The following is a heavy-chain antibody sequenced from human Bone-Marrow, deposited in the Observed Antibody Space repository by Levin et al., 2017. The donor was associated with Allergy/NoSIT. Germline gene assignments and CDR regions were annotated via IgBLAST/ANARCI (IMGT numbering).Heavy chain of an antibody. J-gene: IGHJ6*03. CDR3: SRLTGDCSGGACLSRYFYYYMDV. V-gene: IGHV1-69*13. CDR1: GGTFSSHG. D-gene: IGHD2-15*01. Sequence: SVKVSCKASGGTFSSHGIAWVRQAPGQGLEWMGGIIPIFGPPNYAQKFQGRVTISADESTNTAYMELSSLRSDDTAVSYCSRLTGDCSGGACLSRYFYYYMDVWGKGTTVTVSS. CDR2: IIPIFGPP.